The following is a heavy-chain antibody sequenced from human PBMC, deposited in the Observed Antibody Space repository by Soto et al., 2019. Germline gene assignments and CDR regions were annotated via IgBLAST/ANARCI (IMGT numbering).Heavy chain of an antibody. Sequence: PGGSLRLSCSASGFTFSSYAMHWVRQAPGKGLEYVSAISSNGGSTYYADSVKGRFTISRDNSKNTLYLQMSSLRAEDTAVYYCVRTTIFGVVTPYGMDVWGQGTTVTVSS. V-gene: IGHV3-64D*08. J-gene: IGHJ6*02. D-gene: IGHD3-3*01. CDR3: VRTTIFGVVTPYGMDV. CDR2: ISSNGGST. CDR1: GFTFSSYA.